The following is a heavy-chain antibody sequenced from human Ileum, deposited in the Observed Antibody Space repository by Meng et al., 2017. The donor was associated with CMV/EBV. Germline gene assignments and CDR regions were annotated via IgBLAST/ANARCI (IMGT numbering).Heavy chain of an antibody. CDR2: ISGSGGST. CDR3: AKDRDVVVPAASWGYYGMDV. J-gene: IGHJ6*02. CDR1: GFTFSSYA. V-gene: IGHV3-23*01. Sequence: GESLKISCAASGFTFSSYAMSWVRQAPGKGLEWVSGISGSGGSTYYADSVKGRFTISRDNSKNTLYLQMNSLRVEDTAVYYCAKDRDVVVPAASWGYYGMDVWGQGTTVTGSS. D-gene: IGHD2-2*01.